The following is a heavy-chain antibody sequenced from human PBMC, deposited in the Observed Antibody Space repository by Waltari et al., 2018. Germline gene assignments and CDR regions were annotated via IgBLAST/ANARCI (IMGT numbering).Heavy chain of an antibody. V-gene: IGHV4-61*09. D-gene: IGHD3-3*01. CDR2: IYFRGTT. J-gene: IGHJ4*02. CDR3: ARQDTVFGASEDY. Sequence: QVQLQESGPGLVKPSQTLSLTCTVSGVSISSGSYFWSWIRQPAGKGLEWIGYIYFRGTTNYNPSLKSRVTMSVDASKNQFSLNLTSVTAADTAVYYCARQDTVFGASEDYWGQGTLVTVSS. CDR1: GVSISSGSYF.